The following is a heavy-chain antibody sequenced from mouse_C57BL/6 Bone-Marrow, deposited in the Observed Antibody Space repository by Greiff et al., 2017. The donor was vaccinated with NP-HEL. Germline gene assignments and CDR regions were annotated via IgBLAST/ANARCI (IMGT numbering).Heavy chain of an antibody. CDR3: ARERYYDGYYRNY. V-gene: IGHV1-39*01. J-gene: IGHJ2*01. Sequence: VQLQQSGPELVKPGASVKISCKASGYSFTDYYMNWVLQSHGKSLAWIGVLHPSYGSTSYNQKFKGKATLTVDQSSSTAYMQLNSLTSEDSAVFYGARERYYDGYYRNYRGKGTTRT. CDR1: GYSFTDYY. D-gene: IGHD2-3*01. CDR2: LHPSYGST.